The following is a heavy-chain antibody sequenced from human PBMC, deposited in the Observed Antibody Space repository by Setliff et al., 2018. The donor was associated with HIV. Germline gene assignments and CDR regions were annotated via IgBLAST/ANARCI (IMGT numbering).Heavy chain of an antibody. Sequence: ASVKVSCKASGYTHTELSRHWVRQAPGKGLEWMGGFDPEDAETIYAQKFQGRVTMTEDTSTDTAYMELSSLRSEDTAVYFCWFGEPVGPFDIWGQGTRVTVSS. J-gene: IGHJ3*02. CDR1: GYTHTELS. CDR2: FDPEDAET. D-gene: IGHD3-10*01. CDR3: WFGEPVGPFDI. V-gene: IGHV1-24*01.